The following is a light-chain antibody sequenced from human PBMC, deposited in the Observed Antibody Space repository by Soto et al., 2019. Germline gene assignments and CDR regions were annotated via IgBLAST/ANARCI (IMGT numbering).Light chain of an antibody. V-gene: IGLV2-14*03. CDR1: SSDVGGYNH. J-gene: IGLJ2*01. CDR3: NSYTSTNTLV. Sequence: QSVLTQPASVSGSPGQSITISCTGTSSDVGGYNHVSWYQPHPGKAPKLMIYDVTDRPSGVSNRFSGSKSGNTASLAISGLQAEDEADYYCNSYTSTNTLVFGGGTKLTVL. CDR2: DVT.